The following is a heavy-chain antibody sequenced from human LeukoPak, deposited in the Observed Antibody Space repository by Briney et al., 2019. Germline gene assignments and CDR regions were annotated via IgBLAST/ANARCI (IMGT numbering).Heavy chain of an antibody. J-gene: IGHJ4*02. D-gene: IGHD3-10*01. CDR2: ISNDGSNK. CDR1: GFTFSSYG. V-gene: IGHV3-30*18. CDR3: AKEMGSRSSLFYFDY. Sequence: GGSLRLSCAASGFTFSSYGMHWVRQAPGKGLEWVAAISNDGSNKYYAESVNGRFTISRGNSKNTLYLLVNTLRGDDTAVYYCAKEMGSRSSLFYFDYWGQGTLLTVSS.